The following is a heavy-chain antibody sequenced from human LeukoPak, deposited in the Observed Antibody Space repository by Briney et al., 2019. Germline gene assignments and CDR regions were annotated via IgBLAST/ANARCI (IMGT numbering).Heavy chain of an antibody. Sequence: GVSLRLSCAASGFPFSTYNMNWVRQAPGKGLKWVSHITSDSGATHYADSVQGRFTISRDNAKNSLYLQMSSLRVEDTAVYYCARDISTFYYYYMDVWGKGTTVTVSS. CDR1: GFPFSTYN. V-gene: IGHV3-48*01. J-gene: IGHJ6*03. D-gene: IGHD2/OR15-2a*01. CDR2: ITSDSGAT. CDR3: ARDISTFYYYYMDV.